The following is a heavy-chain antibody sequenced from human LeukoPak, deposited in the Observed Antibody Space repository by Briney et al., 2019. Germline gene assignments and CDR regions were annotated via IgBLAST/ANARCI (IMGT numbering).Heavy chain of an antibody. D-gene: IGHD4-17*01. J-gene: IGHJ6*02. CDR3: ARDSPYDYGDYASYYYYGMDV. V-gene: IGHV1-69*13. CDR2: IIPIFGTA. CDR1: GGTFSSYA. Sequence: LVKVSCKASGGTFSSYAISWVRQAPGQGLEWMGGIIPIFGTANYAQKFQGRVTITADESTSTAYMELSSLRSEDTAVYYCARDSPYDYGDYASYYYYGMDVWGQGTTVTVSS.